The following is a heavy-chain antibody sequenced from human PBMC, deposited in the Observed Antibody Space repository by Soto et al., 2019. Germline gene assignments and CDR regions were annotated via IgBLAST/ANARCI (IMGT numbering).Heavy chain of an antibody. CDR3: GKSPDFYYYTMGV. V-gene: IGHV3-23*01. CDR2: ITGSGTST. CDR1: GFTFSGYA. J-gene: IGHJ6*02. Sequence: PGGSLRLSCAASGFTFSGYAMTWVRQAPGKGLEWVSSITGSGTSTYYADSVKGRFIISRDNSKNTVSLQMNSLRADDTAVYYCGKSPDFYYYTMGVWGQGTTVTVSS.